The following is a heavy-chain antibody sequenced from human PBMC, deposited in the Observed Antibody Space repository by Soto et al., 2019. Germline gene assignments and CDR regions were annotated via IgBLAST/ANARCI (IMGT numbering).Heavy chain of an antibody. CDR1: GYAFTDHY. V-gene: IGHV1-2*02. CDR3: ARVPVSDFVWGSYRYTFDY. D-gene: IGHD3-16*02. J-gene: IGHJ4*02. Sequence: QGQLVQSGAEVKKPGASVKVSCKASGYAFTDHYIHWVRQDPGQGLDWMGWINPNHGGANYALNFRGRVTITRDTSINTAYMELTSLTSDDSAVYFCARVPVSDFVWGSYRYTFDYLGQGTLVTVSS. CDR2: INPNHGGA.